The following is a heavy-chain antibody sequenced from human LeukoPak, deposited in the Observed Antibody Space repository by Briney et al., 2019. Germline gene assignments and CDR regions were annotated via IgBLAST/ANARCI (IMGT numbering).Heavy chain of an antibody. Sequence: SETLSLTCAVSGGSIISSNWWTWVRQPPGKGLEWIGEIYHSGSTNHNPSLKSRVTISVDKSKNQFSLKLISVTAADTAVYYCASNYYNSSGYYDYWGQGTLVTVSS. J-gene: IGHJ4*02. CDR1: GGSIISSNW. CDR3: ASNYYNSSGYYDY. V-gene: IGHV4-4*02. D-gene: IGHD3-22*01. CDR2: IYHSGST.